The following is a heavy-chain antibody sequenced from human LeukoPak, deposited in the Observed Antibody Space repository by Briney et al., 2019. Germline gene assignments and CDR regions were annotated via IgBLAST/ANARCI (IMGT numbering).Heavy chain of an antibody. Sequence: SETLSLTCDVSGASFTGYYWSWIRQSPGKGLEWIGEMNQRGSMNYNPSLKSRVTISVDRSKNKFSLKLSSVTAADTAVYYCARSPYSSSWGAYDYYMDVWGKGTTVTISS. D-gene: IGHD6-13*01. J-gene: IGHJ6*03. V-gene: IGHV4-34*01. CDR3: ARSPYSSSWGAYDYYMDV. CDR1: GASFTGYY. CDR2: MNQRGSM.